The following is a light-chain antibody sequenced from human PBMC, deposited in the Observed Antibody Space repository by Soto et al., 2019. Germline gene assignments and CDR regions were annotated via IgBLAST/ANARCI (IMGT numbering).Light chain of an antibody. J-gene: IGKJ4*01. V-gene: IGKV3-15*01. Sequence: EIVMTQSPATLSVSPGERATLSCRASQSVSSNLAWYQQNPGQAPRLLVYGASTRATGIPPMFSASGSGTECTLTIIRLQAEDFAVYYCKQYNNWLTFGGGTKVESK. CDR1: QSVSSN. CDR3: KQYNNWLT. CDR2: GAS.